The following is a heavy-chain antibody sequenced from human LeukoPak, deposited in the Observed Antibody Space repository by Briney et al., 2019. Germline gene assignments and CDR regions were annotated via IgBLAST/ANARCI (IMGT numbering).Heavy chain of an antibody. CDR1: GFTFGDHG. V-gene: IGHV3-49*05. Sequence: NPGGSLRLSCTASGFTFGDHGLNWFRQAPGKGLEWVGFIRSKAYGGTAEYTASVKGRFTISRDDSENIAYVEMNGLKSEDTAVYYCARDLRAVAHDFDCWGQGTLVTVSS. D-gene: IGHD6-19*01. CDR2: IRSKAYGGTA. J-gene: IGHJ5*01. CDR3: ARDLRAVAHDFDC.